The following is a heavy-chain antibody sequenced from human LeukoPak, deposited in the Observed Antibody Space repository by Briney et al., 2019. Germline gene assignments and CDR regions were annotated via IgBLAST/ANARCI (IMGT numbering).Heavy chain of an antibody. CDR2: IYPESRS. D-gene: IGHD2-21*02. CDR3: ARESGGGYHSEGPKY. J-gene: IGHJ4*02. V-gene: IGHV3-53*01. Sequence: GGSPRLSCLASAFNVSNTYMSWVRQSPGKALEWVSIIYPESRSYYADSVKGRSTISRDNFKNTVWLQMHNLRVDDTAVYSCARESGGGYHSEGPKYWGLGTLVTISS. CDR1: AFNVSNTY.